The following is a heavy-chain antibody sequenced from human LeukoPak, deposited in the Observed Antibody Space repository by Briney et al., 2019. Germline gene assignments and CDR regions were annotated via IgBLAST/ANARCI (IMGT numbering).Heavy chain of an antibody. CDR3: ASSSSGWFQRTMDY. D-gene: IGHD6-19*01. CDR2: ISAYNGNT. J-gene: IGHJ4*02. Sequence: ASVKVSCKASGYTFTSYGISWVRQAPGQGLERMGWISAYNGNTNYAQKLQGRVTMTTDTSTSTAYMELRSLRSDDTAVYYCASSSSGWFQRTMDYWGQGTLVTVSS. V-gene: IGHV1-18*01. CDR1: GYTFTSYG.